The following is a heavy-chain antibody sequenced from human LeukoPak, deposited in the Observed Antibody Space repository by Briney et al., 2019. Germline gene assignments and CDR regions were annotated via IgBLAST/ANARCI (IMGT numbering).Heavy chain of an antibody. CDR2: IIPIFGTA. D-gene: IGHD4-23*01. V-gene: IGHV1-69*05. CDR1: GGTFSSYA. Sequence: SVKVSCKASGGTFSSYAISWARQAPGQGLEWMGRIIPIFGTANYAQKFQGRVTITTDESTSTAYMELSSLRSEDTAVYYCARDYGGNSGPSHAFDIWGQGTMVTVSS. J-gene: IGHJ3*02. CDR3: ARDYGGNSGPSHAFDI.